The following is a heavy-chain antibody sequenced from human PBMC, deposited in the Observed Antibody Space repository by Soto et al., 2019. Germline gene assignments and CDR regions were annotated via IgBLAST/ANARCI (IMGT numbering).Heavy chain of an antibody. J-gene: IGHJ4*02. CDR1: GFMFSAYW. CDR3: ARDFYGGYTYGPGDY. CDR2: IHGDGGKI. Sequence: AGGSLRLSCAASGFMFSAYWMSWVRQAPGKWLKWVANIHGDGGKIYYVDSVKGRFTISRDNAKRSLYLQMNSLRAEDTAVYYCARDFYGGYTYGPGDYWGQGALVTVSS. V-gene: IGHV3-7*01. D-gene: IGHD5-18*01.